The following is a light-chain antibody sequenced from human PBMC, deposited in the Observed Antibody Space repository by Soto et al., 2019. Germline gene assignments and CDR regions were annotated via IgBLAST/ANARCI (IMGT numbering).Light chain of an antibody. CDR1: SSDVGAYNF. V-gene: IGLV2-14*01. CDR2: EVT. CDR3: CSYPGSHTWV. J-gene: IGLJ3*02. Sequence: QSALTQPASVSGSPGQSITISCTGTSSDVGAYNFVSWYQHHPGRAPKLIIYEVTIRPSGVSNRFSGSKSGNTASLTISGLQDEDEADYYCCSYPGSHTWVFGGGTKVTVL.